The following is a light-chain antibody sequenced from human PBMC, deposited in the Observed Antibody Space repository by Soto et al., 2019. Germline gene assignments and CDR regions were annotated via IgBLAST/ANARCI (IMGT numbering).Light chain of an antibody. J-gene: IGLJ1*01. Sequence: QSALTQPASVSGSPGRSITISCTGTSSDVGGYNYVSWYQQHPGKAPKLMIYEVSNRPSGISNRFSGSKSGNMASLTISGLRAEDEADYYCSSFASSTTLVFGTGTKLTVL. CDR2: EVS. CDR3: SSFASSTTLV. CDR1: SSDVGGYNY. V-gene: IGLV2-14*01.